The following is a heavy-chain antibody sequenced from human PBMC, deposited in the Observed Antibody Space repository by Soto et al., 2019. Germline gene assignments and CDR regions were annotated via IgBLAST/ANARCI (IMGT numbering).Heavy chain of an antibody. Sequence: EVQLAESGGGMVQPGGSLRLYCVASGFTFSSYDMHWARQAPGKGLEYVSSISSNGGTTYYGNSVKGRFTISRDNSKNTLYLQMGSLRAEDMAVYYCVRRVSGNYDYWGQGTLVTVSS. CDR2: ISSNGGTT. D-gene: IGHD1-7*01. V-gene: IGHV3-64*01. J-gene: IGHJ4*02. CDR3: VRRVSGNYDY. CDR1: GFTFSSYD.